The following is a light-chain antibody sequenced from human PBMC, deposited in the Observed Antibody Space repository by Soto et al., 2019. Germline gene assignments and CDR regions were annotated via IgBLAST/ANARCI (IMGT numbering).Light chain of an antibody. CDR2: DNS. CDR3: GTWDSSLSVVL. J-gene: IGLJ2*01. CDR1: YSNIGSNF. V-gene: IGLV1-51*01. Sequence: QSVLTQPPSVSAAAGQKVTISCSGSYSNIGSNFVSWYQHFPGSAPKLLIYDNSQRPSGIPDRFSGSKSGSSATLAITGLQTGDEADYYCGTWDSSLSVVLFGGGTQLTVL.